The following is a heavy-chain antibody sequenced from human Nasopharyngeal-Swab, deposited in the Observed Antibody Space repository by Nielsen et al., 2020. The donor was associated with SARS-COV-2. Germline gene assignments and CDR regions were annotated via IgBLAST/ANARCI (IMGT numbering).Heavy chain of an antibody. CDR2: IYPRDSDT. Sequence: GESLKISCKGSGYSFTSYWIAWVRQMPGKGLEWMGIIYPRDSDTRYSPSFQGQVTISADKSISTAYLQWSSLKASDTAMYYCVRPEGVATSCKYYFQYGMDVWGQGTMVTVPS. D-gene: IGHD5-12*01. CDR3: VRPEGVATSCKYYFQYGMDV. CDR1: GYSFTSYW. V-gene: IGHV5-51*01. J-gene: IGHJ6*02.